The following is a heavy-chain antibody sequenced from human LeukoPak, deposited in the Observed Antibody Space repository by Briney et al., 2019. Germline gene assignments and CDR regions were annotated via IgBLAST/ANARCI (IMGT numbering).Heavy chain of an antibody. Sequence: GGSLRLSCAASGFTFSTYGMHWVRQAPGKGLEWVAFIRYDGSNKYYAESVKGRFTISRDNSKNTVSLQMNSLRTDDTALYYCAREDLVLHYFDYWGQGTLVTVSS. CDR2: IRYDGSNK. D-gene: IGHD6-6*01. CDR1: GFTFSTYG. CDR3: AREDLVLHYFDY. V-gene: IGHV3-30*02. J-gene: IGHJ4*02.